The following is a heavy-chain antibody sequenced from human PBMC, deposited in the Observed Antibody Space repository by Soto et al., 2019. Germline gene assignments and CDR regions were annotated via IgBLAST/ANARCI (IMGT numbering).Heavy chain of an antibody. CDR3: ARVEQQLVLDY. D-gene: IGHD6-13*01. CDR2: VSHTGSA. Sequence: SETLSLTCAVYGGSFTEYYWNWVRQYPGKGLEWIGDVSHTGSARYNPSLKSRVAMSIDRSKNQFSLKLSSVTAADTAVYYCARVEQQLVLDYWGQGTLVTVSS. CDR1: GGSFTEYY. J-gene: IGHJ4*02. V-gene: IGHV4-34*01.